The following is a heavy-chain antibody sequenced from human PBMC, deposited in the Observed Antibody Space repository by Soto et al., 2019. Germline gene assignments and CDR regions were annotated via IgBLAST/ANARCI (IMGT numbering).Heavy chain of an antibody. CDR2: IRNLAYGGTT. J-gene: IGHJ4*02. CDR3: ARGSEGYCTTTNCPVMYY. V-gene: IGHV3-49*03. Sequence: GGSLRLSCTTSGFTFGDYAMSWFRQAPGKGLEWVSFIRNLAYGGTTEYAASVKGRFTISRDDSKGIAYLQMNSLKPEDTAVYYCARGSEGYCTTTNCPVMYYWGQGTLVTVSS. D-gene: IGHD2-2*01. CDR1: GFTFGDYA.